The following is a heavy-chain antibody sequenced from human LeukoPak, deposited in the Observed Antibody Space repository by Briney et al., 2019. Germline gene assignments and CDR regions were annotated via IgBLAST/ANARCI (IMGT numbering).Heavy chain of an antibody. CDR3: ARGGLTGDQDYYYYLYMDV. CDR2: ISAYNGNT. Sequence: VASVKVSCKASGYTFTRYGISWVRQAPGQGLEWMGWISAYNGNTKYAQKFQVRVTMTTDTSTSTAYMELRSLRSDDTAVYYCARGGLTGDQDYYYYLYMDVWGKGTTVTVSS. V-gene: IGHV1-18*01. D-gene: IGHD7-27*01. J-gene: IGHJ6*03. CDR1: GYTFTRYG.